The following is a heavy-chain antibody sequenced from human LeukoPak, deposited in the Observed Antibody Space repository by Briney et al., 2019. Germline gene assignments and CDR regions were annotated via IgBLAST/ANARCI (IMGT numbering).Heavy chain of an antibody. Sequence: GGSLRLSCAASGFTFSSYSMNWVRQAPGKGLGWVSYISSSSSTIYYADSVKGRFTISKDNAKKSLYLQMNSLRAEDTAVYYCARVGWFGEGGVDYWGQGTLVTVSS. J-gene: IGHJ4*02. CDR1: GFTFSSYS. V-gene: IGHV3-48*01. CDR3: ARVGWFGEGGVDY. D-gene: IGHD3-10*01. CDR2: ISSSSSTI.